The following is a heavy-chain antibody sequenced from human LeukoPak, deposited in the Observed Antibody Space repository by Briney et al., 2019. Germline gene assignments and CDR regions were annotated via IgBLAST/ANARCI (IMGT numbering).Heavy chain of an antibody. V-gene: IGHV3-20*04. Sequence: RSGGSLRLSCAASGFIFDDYGMSWVRQAPGKGLEWVSGINWNGGSTGYTDSVKGRFTISRDNAKNSLYLQMNSLRAEDTALYYCASYCSRTSCYQDYWGQGTPATVSS. CDR2: INWNGGST. CDR1: GFIFDDYG. J-gene: IGHJ4*02. D-gene: IGHD2-2*01. CDR3: ASYCSRTSCYQDY.